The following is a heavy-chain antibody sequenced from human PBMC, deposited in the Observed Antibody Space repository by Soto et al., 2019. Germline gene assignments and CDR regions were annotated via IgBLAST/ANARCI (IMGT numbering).Heavy chain of an antibody. CDR2: IFYSGST. CDR1: GDTISSSDFY. J-gene: IGHJ3*01. D-gene: IGHD4-17*01. CDR3: ARRTDYGDYSDAIDV. V-gene: IGHV4-39*01. Sequence: SETLSLTCTASGDTISSSDFYWGWIRQPPGRGLEWIGNIFYSGSTYYNPSLKSRVTISVDTSRNQFSLKLSSVTAADTAVYYCARRTDYGDYSDAIDVRGHGSMVTVSS.